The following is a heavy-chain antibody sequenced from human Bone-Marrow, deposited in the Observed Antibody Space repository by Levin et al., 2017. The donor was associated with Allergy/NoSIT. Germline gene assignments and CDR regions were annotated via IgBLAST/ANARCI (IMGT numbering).Heavy chain of an antibody. J-gene: IGHJ6*02. CDR2: INHSGST. V-gene: IGHV4-34*01. D-gene: IGHD6-13*01. Sequence: SQTLSLTCAVYGGSFSGSYWSWIRQPPGKGLEWIGEINHSGSTNYNPSLKSRVTISVDTSKNQFSLKLSSVTAADTAVYYWARARSSAAGYGMDVWGQGTTVTVSS. CDR3: ARARSSAAGYGMDV. CDR1: GGSFSGSY.